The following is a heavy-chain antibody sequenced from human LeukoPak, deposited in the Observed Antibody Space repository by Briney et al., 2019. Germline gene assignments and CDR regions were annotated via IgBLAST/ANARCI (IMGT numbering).Heavy chain of an antibody. CDR2: INQDGSEK. V-gene: IGHV3-7*01. CDR3: ARDRSTSGRQY. J-gene: IGHJ4*02. D-gene: IGHD3-10*01. Sequence: RGSLRLPCAASGFTFSSFWMTWVRQAPGKGLEWVANINQDGSEKHYVDSLKGRFTISRDNAKNSLYLQMNTLRAEDTAVYYCARDRSTSGRQYWGQGTLVTVSS. CDR1: GFTFSSFW.